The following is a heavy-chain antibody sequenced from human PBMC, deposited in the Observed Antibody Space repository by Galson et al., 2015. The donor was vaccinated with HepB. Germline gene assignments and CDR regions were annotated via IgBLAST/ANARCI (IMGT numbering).Heavy chain of an antibody. D-gene: IGHD6-13*01. J-gene: IGHJ6*02. Sequence: SLRLSCAASGFTFSSYWMHWVRQAPGKGLVWVSRINSDGSSTSYADSVKGRFTISRDNAKNTLYLQMNSLRAEDTAVYYCAKGGRSSSWYEVNYYYDMDVWGQGTTVTVSS. CDR2: INSDGSST. CDR1: GFTFSSYW. CDR3: AKGGRSSSWYEVNYYYDMDV. V-gene: IGHV3-74*01.